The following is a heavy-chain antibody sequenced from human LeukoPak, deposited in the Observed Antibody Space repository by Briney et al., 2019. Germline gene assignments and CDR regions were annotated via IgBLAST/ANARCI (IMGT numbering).Heavy chain of an antibody. Sequence: GASVKVSCKASGYTFTSYGISWVRQAPGQGLEWMGWISAYNGNTNYAQKLQGRVTMTTDTSTSTAYMELRSLRSDDTAVYYCARVLPSAHWSGYYRPYDYWGQGTLVTVSS. J-gene: IGHJ4*02. D-gene: IGHD3-3*01. CDR1: GYTFTSYG. V-gene: IGHV1-18*01. CDR3: ARVLPSAHWSGYYRPYDY. CDR2: ISAYNGNT.